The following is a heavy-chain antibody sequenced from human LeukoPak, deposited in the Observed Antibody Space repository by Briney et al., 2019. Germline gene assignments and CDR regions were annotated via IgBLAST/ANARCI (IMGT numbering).Heavy chain of an antibody. D-gene: IGHD2-21*01. CDR3: ARQSRHIFAFDL. CDR2: IFHTGDT. V-gene: IGHV4-39*01. J-gene: IGHJ3*01. CDR1: GDSIRRNSYY. Sequence: SETLSLTCTVSGDSIRRNSYYWHWIRQPPGKGLEWIANIFHTGDTFYSPSLKSRVNISIETSKNQFSLKLLSVTAADAAVYYCARQSRHIFAFDLWGQGTMVAVSS.